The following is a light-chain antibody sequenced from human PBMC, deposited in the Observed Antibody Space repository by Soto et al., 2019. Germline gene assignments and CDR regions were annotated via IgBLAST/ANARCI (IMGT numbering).Light chain of an antibody. Sequence: DIQMTQSPSSLSASVGDRVTITCRASQGISNYLAWYQQQPGKVPKLLIYAASTLQSGVPSRFSGSESGTDFTLTISSLQPEDVATYYCPKYNSAPFTFGPGTKVDIK. CDR1: QGISNY. V-gene: IGKV1-27*01. CDR2: AAS. J-gene: IGKJ3*01. CDR3: PKYNSAPFT.